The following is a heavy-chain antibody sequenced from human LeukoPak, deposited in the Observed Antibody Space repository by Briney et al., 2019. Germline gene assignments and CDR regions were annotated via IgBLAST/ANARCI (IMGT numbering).Heavy chain of an antibody. CDR3: AMGPTKPRFDY. V-gene: IGHV4-59*04. Sequence: PGGSLRLSCAASGFTFSSFTMNWIRQPPGKGLEWIGTIYYSGKTFYNPSLKSRLTISVDTSKNQFSLRLTSVTAADTAPYYCAMGPTKPRFDYWGQGTPVTVSS. D-gene: IGHD1-26*01. CDR1: GFTFSSFT. J-gene: IGHJ4*02. CDR2: IYYSGKT.